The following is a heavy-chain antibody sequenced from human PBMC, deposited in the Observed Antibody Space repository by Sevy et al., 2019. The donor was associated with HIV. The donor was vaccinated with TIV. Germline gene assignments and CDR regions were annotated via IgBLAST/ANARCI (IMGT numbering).Heavy chain of an antibody. CDR3: ARVRGVGATTLAY. J-gene: IGHJ4*02. V-gene: IGHV1-2*02. CDR1: GYTFTGYY. CDR2: INPNSGGT. Sequence: ASVKVSCKASGYTFTGYYMHWVRQAPGQGLEWMGWINPNSGGTNYAQKFQGRVTMTRDTSISTAYMELSRLRSDDTAGYYCARVRGVGATTLAYWGQGTLVTVSS. D-gene: IGHD1-26*01.